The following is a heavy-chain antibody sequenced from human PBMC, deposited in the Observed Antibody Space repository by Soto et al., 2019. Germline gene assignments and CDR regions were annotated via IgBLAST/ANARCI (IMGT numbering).Heavy chain of an antibody. V-gene: IGHV4-39*01. J-gene: IGHJ6*02. CDR2: IYYSGST. D-gene: IGHD3-10*01. CDR1: GGSISSSSYY. Sequence: PSETLSLTCTVSGGSISSSSYYWGWIRQPPGKGLEWIGSIYYSGSTYYNPSLKSRVTISVDTSKNQFSLKLSSVTAADTAVYYCASHPGYYYGSGSYFRQDYYYGMDVWGQGTTVT. CDR3: ASHPGYYYGSGSYFRQDYYYGMDV.